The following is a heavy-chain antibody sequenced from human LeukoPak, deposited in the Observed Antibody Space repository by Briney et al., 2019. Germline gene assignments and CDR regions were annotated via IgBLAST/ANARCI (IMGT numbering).Heavy chain of an antibody. D-gene: IGHD3-10*01. J-gene: IGHJ4*02. CDR2: INHSGST. Sequence: SETLSLTCAVYGGSFSGYYWSWIRQPPGKGLEWIGEINHSGSTNYNPSLKSRVTISVDTSKYQFSLKLSSVTAADTAVYYCAREDRSGSYYKVLDYWGQGTLVTVSS. CDR3: AREDRSGSYYKVLDY. V-gene: IGHV4-34*01. CDR1: GGSFSGYY.